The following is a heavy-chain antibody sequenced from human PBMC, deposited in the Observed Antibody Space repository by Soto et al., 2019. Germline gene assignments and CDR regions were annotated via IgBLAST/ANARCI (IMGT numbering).Heavy chain of an antibody. CDR2: IIPRFETV. J-gene: IGHJ6*02. D-gene: IGHD2-15*01. CDR3: ARGLRTGNYGMDV. V-gene: IGHV1-69*01. Sequence: QEQLLQAGAEVRKPGSSVKVSCKASGGTFNNYAVSWVRQAPGQGLEWMGGIIPRFETVNYAQTFQGRLTIAADESTSTAYMELTSLTSADTAIYFCARGLRTGNYGMDVWGQGTTVTVS. CDR1: GGTFNNYA.